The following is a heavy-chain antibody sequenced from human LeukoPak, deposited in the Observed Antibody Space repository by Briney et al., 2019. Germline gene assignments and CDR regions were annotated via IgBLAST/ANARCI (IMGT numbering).Heavy chain of an antibody. Sequence: ASVKVSCKASGGTFSSYAISWVRQAPGQGLEWMGGIIPIFGTANYAQKFQGRVTITADESTSTAYMELSSLRSEDTAVYYCARDLDGVLYGMDVWGQGTTVTVSS. CDR1: GGTFSSYA. D-gene: IGHD3-16*01. V-gene: IGHV1-69*13. CDR3: ARDLDGVLYGMDV. CDR2: IIPIFGTA. J-gene: IGHJ6*02.